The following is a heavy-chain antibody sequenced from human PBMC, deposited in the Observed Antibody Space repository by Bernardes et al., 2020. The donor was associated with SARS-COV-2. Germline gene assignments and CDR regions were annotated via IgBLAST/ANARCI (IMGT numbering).Heavy chain of an antibody. J-gene: IGHJ3*02. Sequence: GSLRLSCAASGISVTNNYMSWVRQAPGKGLDWIAVVYRSGTTYYADSVKGRFTISRDKSKNTLYLQMDSLRPGDTAVYYCARGVAGGFDIWGQGTVLTVSS. CDR3: ARGVAGGFDI. V-gene: IGHV3-66*01. D-gene: IGHD2-15*01. CDR2: VYRSGTT. CDR1: GISVTNNY.